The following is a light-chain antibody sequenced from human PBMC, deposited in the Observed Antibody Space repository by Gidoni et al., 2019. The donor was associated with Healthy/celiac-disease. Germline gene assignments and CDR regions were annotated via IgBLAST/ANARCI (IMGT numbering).Light chain of an antibody. CDR3: QQSYSTPRVT. CDR1: QSISSY. V-gene: IGKV1-39*01. J-gene: IGKJ1*01. Sequence: DIQMTQSPYSLSASVGDRVTITCRASQSISSYLNWYQQKPGKAPKLLIYAASSLQSGVPSRFSGSGSGTDFTLTISSLQPEDFATYYGQQSYSTPRVTFGQGTKVEIK. CDR2: AAS.